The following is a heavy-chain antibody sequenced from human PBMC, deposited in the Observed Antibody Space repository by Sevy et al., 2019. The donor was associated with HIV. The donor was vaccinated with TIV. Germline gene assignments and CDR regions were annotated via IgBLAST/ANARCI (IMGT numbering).Heavy chain of an antibody. CDR3: ARDGRVVGATRDYGMDV. D-gene: IGHD1-26*01. V-gene: IGHV3-48*03. Sequence: GGSQRLSCAASGFTFSSYEMNWVRQAPGKGLEWVSYISSSGSTIYYADSVKGRFTISRDNAKNSLYLQMNSLRAEDTAVYYCARDGRVVGATRDYGMDVWGQGTTVTVSS. CDR2: ISSSGSTI. J-gene: IGHJ6*02. CDR1: GFTFSSYE.